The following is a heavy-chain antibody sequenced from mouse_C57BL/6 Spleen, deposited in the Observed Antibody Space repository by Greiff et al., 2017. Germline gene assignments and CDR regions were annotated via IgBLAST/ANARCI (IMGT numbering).Heavy chain of an antibody. CDR3: ERTYYYGSREAWFAY. CDR2: INPNNGGT. Sequence: EVQLQQSGPELVKPGASVKISCKASGYTFTDYYMNWVKQSHGKSLEWIGDINPNNGGTSYNQKFKGKATLTVDKSSSTAYMELRSLTSEDSAVYYCERTYYYGSREAWFAYWGQGTLVTVSA. CDR1: GYTFTDYY. D-gene: IGHD1-1*01. J-gene: IGHJ3*01. V-gene: IGHV1-26*01.